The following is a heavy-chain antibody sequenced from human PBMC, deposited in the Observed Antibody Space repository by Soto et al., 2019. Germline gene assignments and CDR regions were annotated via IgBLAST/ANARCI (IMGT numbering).Heavy chain of an antibody. D-gene: IGHD4-17*01. CDR3: ARDGTVTSADY. CDR1: GFTFSSYS. Sequence: PGGSLRLSCAASGFTFSSYSMNWVRQAPGKGLEWVSSISSSSYIYYADSVKGRFTISRDNAKNSLYLQMNSLRAEDTAVYYCARDGTVTSADYWGQGTLVTVYS. V-gene: IGHV3-21*01. J-gene: IGHJ4*02. CDR2: ISSSSYI.